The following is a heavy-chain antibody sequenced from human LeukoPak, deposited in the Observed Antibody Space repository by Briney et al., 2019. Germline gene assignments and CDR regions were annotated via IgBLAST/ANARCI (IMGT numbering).Heavy chain of an antibody. CDR1: GFTFSSYG. CDR2: ISGSGGST. V-gene: IGHV3-23*01. Sequence: GGSLRLSCAASGFTFSSYGMSWVRQAPGKGLEWVSAISGSGGSTYYADSVKGRFTISRDNAKSTLYLQMNSLRVEDTAIYYCARGGSCSGGNCKYTRKEIDYWGQGTLVTVSS. D-gene: IGHD2-15*01. CDR3: ARGGSCSGGNCKYTRKEIDY. J-gene: IGHJ4*02.